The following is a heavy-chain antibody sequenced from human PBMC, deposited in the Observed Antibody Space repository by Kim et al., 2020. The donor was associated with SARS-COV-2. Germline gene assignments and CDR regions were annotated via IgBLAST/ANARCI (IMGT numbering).Heavy chain of an antibody. CDR3: ATDEEGGGDDFWFHP. J-gene: IGHJ5*02. CDR2: IDPAYGNT. D-gene: IGHD5-12*01. CDR1: GYTFTNYA. V-gene: IGHV1-3*01. Sequence: ASVKVSCKASGYTFTNYAIHWVRQAPGQRLEWMGYIDPAYGNTGYSQNFQGRVTITGDTSASTAYLELSSLRSEDTAVYYCATDEEGGGDDFWFHPWGQGTLVTVSS.